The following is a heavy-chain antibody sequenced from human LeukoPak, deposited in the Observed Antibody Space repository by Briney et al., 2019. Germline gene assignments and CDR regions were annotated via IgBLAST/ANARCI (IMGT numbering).Heavy chain of an antibody. CDR2: IGTRSNPI. V-gene: IGHV3-11*01. J-gene: IGHJ4*02. Sequence: GGSLRLSYAASGFSFSDFYMSWIRQAPGMGLEWISYIGTRSNPIYYADSVKGRFTISRDDAKNSLYLQMNSLRDEDTAVYFCAREARGSGTDFDCCGQGNLVTVSS. CDR1: GFSFSDFY. CDR3: AREARGSGTDFDC. D-gene: IGHD3-10*01.